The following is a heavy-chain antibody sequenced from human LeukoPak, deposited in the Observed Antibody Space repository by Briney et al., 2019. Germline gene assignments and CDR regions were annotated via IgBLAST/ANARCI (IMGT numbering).Heavy chain of an antibody. Sequence: ASVKVSCKASGYTFTAYYMHWVRQAPGQGLEWMGWINPNSGGTNSSQKFQDRVTLTRDTSINTAYMELGSLRSDDTAIYYCARAYGSGSSYHPDYWGQGTLATVSS. V-gene: IGHV1-2*02. J-gene: IGHJ4*02. CDR1: GYTFTAYY. D-gene: IGHD3-10*01. CDR3: ARAYGSGSSYHPDY. CDR2: INPNSGGT.